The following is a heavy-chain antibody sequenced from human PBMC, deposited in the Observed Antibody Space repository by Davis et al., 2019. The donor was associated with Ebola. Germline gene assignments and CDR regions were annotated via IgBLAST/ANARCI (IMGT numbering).Heavy chain of an antibody. V-gene: IGHV3-23*01. CDR1: GFTFSSYA. J-gene: IGHJ6*02. Sequence: PGGSLRLSCAASGFTFSSYAMSWVRQAPGKGLEWVSAISGSGGSTYYADSVKGRFTISRDNAKNSLYLQMNSLRAEDTAVYYCARERQLRFLGGGMDVWGQGTTVTVSS. CDR2: ISGSGGST. CDR3: ARERQLRFLGGGMDV. D-gene: IGHD3-3*01.